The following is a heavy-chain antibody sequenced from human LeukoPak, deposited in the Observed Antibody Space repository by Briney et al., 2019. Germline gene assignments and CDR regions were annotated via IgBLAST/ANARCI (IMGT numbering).Heavy chain of an antibody. CDR2: IWYDGSNK. V-gene: IGHV3-33*01. CDR1: GFTFSSYG. Sequence: GGSLRLSCAASGFTFSSYGMHWVRQAPGKGLEWVAVIWYDGSNKYYADSVKGRFTISRDNSKNTLYLQMNSLRAEDTAIYYCARDPYDSSGYFDYWGQGTLVTVSS. CDR3: ARDPYDSSGYFDY. J-gene: IGHJ4*02. D-gene: IGHD3-22*01.